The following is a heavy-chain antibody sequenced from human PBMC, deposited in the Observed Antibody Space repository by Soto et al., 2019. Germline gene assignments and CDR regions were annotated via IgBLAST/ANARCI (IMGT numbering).Heavy chain of an antibody. CDR2: IIPVYGTP. V-gene: IGHV1-69*01. D-gene: IGHD2-15*01. Sequence: QVQLEQSGAEVKKPGSSLXXSXXXXXXXXXKXXXXXVRQAPGQGLEWMAGIIPVYGTPNYAQRFQDRVTIVADESTTTAYMEVNSLRSEDTAIYYCSIVTAYGMDVWGPGTTVIVSS. CDR3: SIVTAYGMDV. J-gene: IGHJ6*02. CDR1: XXXXXKXX.